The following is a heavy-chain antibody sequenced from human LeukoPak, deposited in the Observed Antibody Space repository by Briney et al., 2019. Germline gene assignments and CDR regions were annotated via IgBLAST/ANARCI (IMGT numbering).Heavy chain of an antibody. CDR2: ISGSGGST. J-gene: IGHJ5*02. CDR3: AKDHGPIVVVPAGVDP. CDR1: GFTFSSYA. Sequence: GGSLRLSCAASGFTFSSYAMSWVRQAPGKGLEWVSAISGSGGSTYYADSVKGRFTISRDNSKNTLYLQMNSLRAEDTAVYYCAKDHGPIVVVPAGVDPWGQGTLVTVSS. V-gene: IGHV3-23*01. D-gene: IGHD2-2*01.